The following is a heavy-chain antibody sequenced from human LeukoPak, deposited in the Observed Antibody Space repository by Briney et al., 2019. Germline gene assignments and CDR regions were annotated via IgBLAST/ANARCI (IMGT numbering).Heavy chain of an antibody. CDR2: IYHSVST. CDR3: ARDPGYYDSSGYLQDY. V-gene: IGHV4-38-2*02. Sequence: PSETLSLTCAVSGYSISSGYYWGWIRQPPGKGLEWIGRIYHSVSTYYNPSLKSRVTISVDTSKNQFSLKLRSVTAADTAVYYCARDPGYYDSSGYLQDYWGQGTLVTVSS. CDR1: GYSISSGYY. J-gene: IGHJ4*02. D-gene: IGHD3-22*01.